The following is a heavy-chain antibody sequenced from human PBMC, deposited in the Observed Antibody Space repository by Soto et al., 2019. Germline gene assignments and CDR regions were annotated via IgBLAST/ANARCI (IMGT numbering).Heavy chain of an antibody. CDR2: IYHSGST. CDR1: GGSISSGGSS. CDR3: ARGAVVNFDS. V-gene: IGHV4-30-2*01. Sequence: SETLSVTCAVSGGSISSGGSSWTWIRQPPGKGLEWIGYIYHSGSTYYNPSLKSRVTISVDRSKNQFSLKLTSVTAADTAVYYCARGAVVNFDSWGQGTLVTVSS. D-gene: IGHD3-22*01. J-gene: IGHJ4*02.